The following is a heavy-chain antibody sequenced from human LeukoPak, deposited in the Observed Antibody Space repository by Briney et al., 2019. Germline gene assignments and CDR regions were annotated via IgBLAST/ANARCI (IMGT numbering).Heavy chain of an antibody. CDR3: ARGGVITPYYFDY. CDR1: GGSFSGYY. Sequence: PSETLSLTCAVYGGSFSGYYWSWIRQPPGKGLEWIGEINHSGSTNYNPSLKSRVTISVDTSKNQFSLKLSSVTAADTAVYYCARGGVITPYYFDYWGQGTLVTVSS. D-gene: IGHD3-10*01. CDR2: INHSGST. J-gene: IGHJ4*02. V-gene: IGHV4-34*01.